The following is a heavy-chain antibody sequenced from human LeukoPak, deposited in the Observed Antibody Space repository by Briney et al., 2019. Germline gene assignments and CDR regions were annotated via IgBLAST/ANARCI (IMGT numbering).Heavy chain of an antibody. CDR1: GFTFDDYA. V-gene: IGHV3-9*03. J-gene: IGHJ6*03. Sequence: GRSLRLSCAASGFTFDDYAMHWVRQAPGKSLEWVSGISWNSGSIGYADSVKGRFTISRDNAKNSLYLQMNSLRAEDMALYYCAKDVGPGYYYYYMDVWGKGTTVTVSS. CDR2: ISWNSGSI. CDR3: AKDVGPGYYYYYMDV.